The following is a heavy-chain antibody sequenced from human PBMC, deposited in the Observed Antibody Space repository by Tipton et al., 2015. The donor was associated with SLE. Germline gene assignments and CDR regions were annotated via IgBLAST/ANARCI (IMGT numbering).Heavy chain of an antibody. D-gene: IGHD6-13*01. CDR2: IYYSGST. Sequence: TLSLTCTVSGGSISRHYWSWIRQPPGKGLEWIGYIYYSGSTNYNPSLKSRVTISVDTSKNQFSLKVNSVTAADTAVYYCAATDSSSWYRPPGDYWGQGTLVTVSS. V-gene: IGHV4-59*11. CDR1: GGSISRHY. J-gene: IGHJ4*02. CDR3: AATDSSSWYRPPGDY.